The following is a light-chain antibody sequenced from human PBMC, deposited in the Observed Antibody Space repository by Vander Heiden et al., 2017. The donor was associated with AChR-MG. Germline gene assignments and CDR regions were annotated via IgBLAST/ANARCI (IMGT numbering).Light chain of an antibody. J-gene: IGKJ4*01. V-gene: IGKV3-11*01. CDR3: QQRSNWPPT. CDR2: DTS. CDR1: QSVSSD. Sequence: EIVLTQSPATLSLSPGGRATLSCRASQSVSSDLGWYQHKPGQAPRLLIYDTSNRATGIPARFSGSGSGTDFTLTISSLEPEDFAVYYCQQRSNWPPTFGGGTKVEIK.